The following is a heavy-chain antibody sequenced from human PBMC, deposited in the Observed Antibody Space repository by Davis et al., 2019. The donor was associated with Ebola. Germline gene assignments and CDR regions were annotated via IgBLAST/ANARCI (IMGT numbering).Heavy chain of an antibody. CDR3: AKDVSVAGDSFDY. J-gene: IGHJ4*02. CDR2: IKTDGSST. V-gene: IGHV3-74*01. D-gene: IGHD6-19*01. CDR1: GFTFSSYW. Sequence: HTGGSLRLSCAASGFTFSSYWMHWVRQGPGKGLVWVSRIKTDGSSTNYADSVKGRFTISRDNAKNTLYLQMNSLRAEDTALYYCAKDVSVAGDSFDYWGQGTLVTVSS.